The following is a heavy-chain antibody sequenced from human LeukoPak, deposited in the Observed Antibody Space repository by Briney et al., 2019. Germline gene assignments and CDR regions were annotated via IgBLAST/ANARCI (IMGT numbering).Heavy chain of an antibody. CDR3: AKDQAVAGTVHFDY. CDR2: TSGSGGST. Sequence: GGSLRLSCAASGFTFSSYAMSWVRQAPGKGLEWVSATSGSGGSTYYADSVKGRFTISRDNSKNTLYLQMNSLRAEDTAVYYCAKDQAVAGTVHFDYWGQGTLVTVSS. D-gene: IGHD6-19*01. V-gene: IGHV3-23*01. CDR1: GFTFSSYA. J-gene: IGHJ4*02.